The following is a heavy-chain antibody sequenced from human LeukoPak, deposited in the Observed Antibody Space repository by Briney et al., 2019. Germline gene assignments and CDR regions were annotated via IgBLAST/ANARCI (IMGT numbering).Heavy chain of an antibody. Sequence: SETLSLTCTVSGGSISSYYWSWIRQPAGKGLEWIGRIYTSGSTNYNPSLKSRVTMSVDTSKNQFSLKLSSVTAADTAVYYCARDQYSSSWYQWGAFDNWGQGTMVTVSS. V-gene: IGHV4-4*07. CDR1: GGSISSYY. D-gene: IGHD6-13*01. CDR2: IYTSGST. J-gene: IGHJ3*02. CDR3: ARDQYSSSWYQWGAFDN.